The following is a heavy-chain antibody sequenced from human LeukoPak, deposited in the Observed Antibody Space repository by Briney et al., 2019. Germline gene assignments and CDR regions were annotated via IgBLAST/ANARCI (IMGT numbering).Heavy chain of an antibody. V-gene: IGHV2-5*02. D-gene: IGHD3-22*01. CDR2: LYWDDDT. J-gene: IGHJ3*02. Sequence: SAPTLAHTTPALTLTFTFTSYSPSAHGVRVGWIRQPPGKTLEWLALLYWDDDTRYTPSLKSRLTITKETSKNQGVLTMTNVDPADTATYYCAHRPGYARSGFSVVAFDIWGQGTLVSVCS. CDR3: AHRPGYARSGFSVVAFDI. CDR1: SYSPSAHGVR.